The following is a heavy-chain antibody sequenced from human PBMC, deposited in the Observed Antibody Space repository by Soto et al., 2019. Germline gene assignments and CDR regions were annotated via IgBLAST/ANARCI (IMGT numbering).Heavy chain of an antibody. CDR2: INPSGGST. J-gene: IGHJ4*02. V-gene: IGHV1-46*03. CDR1: GYTFTSYY. Sequence: ASVKVSCKASGYTFTSYYMHWVRQAPGQGLEWMGIINPSGGSTSYAQKFQGRVTMTRDTSTSTVYMELSSLRSEDTAVYYCASSAGIAGGSYYFDYWGQGTLVTVS. CDR3: ASSAGIAGGSYYFDY. D-gene: IGHD6-13*01.